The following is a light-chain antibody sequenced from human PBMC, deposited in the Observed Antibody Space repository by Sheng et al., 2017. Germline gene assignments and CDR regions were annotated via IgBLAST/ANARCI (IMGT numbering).Light chain of an antibody. CDR2: KTS. CDR3: QQYDGYSQYI. J-gene: IGKJ2*01. CDR1: QSIGNW. V-gene: IGKV1-5*03. Sequence: DIQVTQSPSTLSASVGDRVTITCRASQSIGNWLAWYQQKPGKVPKLLIYKTSSLESGVPSRFSGTGSGTEFTLTISSLQPDDFATYYCQQYDGYSQYIFGQGTKLEIK.